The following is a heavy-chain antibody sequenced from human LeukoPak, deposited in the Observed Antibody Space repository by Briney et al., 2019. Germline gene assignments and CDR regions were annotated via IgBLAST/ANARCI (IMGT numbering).Heavy chain of an antibody. CDR3: ARGGPPGYYYDYYMDV. V-gene: IGHV4-59*01. CDR1: GGSISSYY. CDR2: IYYSGST. J-gene: IGHJ6*03. Sequence: SETLSLTCTVSGGSISSYYWSWIRQPPGKGLEWIGYIYYSGSTNYNPSLKSRVTISVDTSKNQFSLKLSSVAAADTAVYYCARGGPPGYYYDYYMDVWGKGTTVTISS.